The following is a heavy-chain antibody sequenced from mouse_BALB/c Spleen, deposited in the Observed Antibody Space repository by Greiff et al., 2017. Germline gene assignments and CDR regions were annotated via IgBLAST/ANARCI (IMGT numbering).Heavy chain of an antibody. Sequence: EVQRVESGPGLVKPSQSLSLTCTITGYSITSDYAWNWIRHFPGNKLEWMGYISYSGSTSYNPSLKSRISITRDTSKNQFFLQLNSVTTEDTATYYCARSWYYGGFAYWGQGTLVTVSA. J-gene: IGHJ3*01. V-gene: IGHV3-2*02. CDR1: GYSITSDYA. D-gene: IGHD1-1*01. CDR2: ISYSGST. CDR3: ARSWYYGGFAY.